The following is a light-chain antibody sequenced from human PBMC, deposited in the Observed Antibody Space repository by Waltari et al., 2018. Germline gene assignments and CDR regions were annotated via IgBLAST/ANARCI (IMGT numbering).Light chain of an antibody. CDR2: EVT. CDR1: SSDVGSYNF. V-gene: IGLV2-23*02. Sequence: QSALTQPASVSGSPGQSITLSCTGTSSDVGSYNFVSWYQQHPGKAPKLIISEVTKRPSGVSNRFSGPKSGNTASLTISGLQADDEADYYCCSFASRIGVFGGGTKVTVL. J-gene: IGLJ2*01. CDR3: CSFASRIGV.